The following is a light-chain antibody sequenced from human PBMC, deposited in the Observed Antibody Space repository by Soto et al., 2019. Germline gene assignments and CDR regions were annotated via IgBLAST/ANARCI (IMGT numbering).Light chain of an antibody. CDR1: QSISTQ. Sequence: DIQPTQSPSSLPASEGGRLTLTCRASQSISTQLNWYRQKPGKAPEXXIYSISSLQSGVPPRFSGSGSGTDFTLTISSLKNEDFATYYCQQNYSTTRTFGQGTKVDIK. J-gene: IGKJ2*02. CDR2: SIS. V-gene: IGKV1-39*01. CDR3: QQNYSTTRT.